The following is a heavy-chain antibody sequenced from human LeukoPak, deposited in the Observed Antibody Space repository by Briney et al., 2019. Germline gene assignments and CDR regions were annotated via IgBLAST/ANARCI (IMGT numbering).Heavy chain of an antibody. Sequence: SETLPLTCAVDGGSFSHYSWSWIRQPPGKGREGIGEINHSGSTNYHPSLKSRFTISVDTSKTQFSLKLSSVTAADTAVYYCARGGGCSGGSCYAFHFDYGGQGTLVTVSS. CDR1: GGSFSHYS. D-gene: IGHD2-15*01. J-gene: IGHJ4*02. V-gene: IGHV4-34*01. CDR3: ARGGGCSGGSCYAFHFDY. CDR2: INHSGST.